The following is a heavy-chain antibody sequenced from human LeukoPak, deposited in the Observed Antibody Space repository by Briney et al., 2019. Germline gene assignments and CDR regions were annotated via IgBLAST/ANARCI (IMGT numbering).Heavy chain of an antibody. CDR2: IRYDGSNK. Sequence: GGSLRLSCAASGFTFSSYGMHWVRQAPGKGLEWVAFIRYDGSNKYYADSVKGRFTISRDNSKNTLYLQMNSLRAKDTAVYYCATKSGYSYGYTFDYRGQGTLVTVSS. D-gene: IGHD5-18*01. CDR1: GFTFSSYG. CDR3: ATKSGYSYGYTFDY. V-gene: IGHV3-30*02. J-gene: IGHJ4*02.